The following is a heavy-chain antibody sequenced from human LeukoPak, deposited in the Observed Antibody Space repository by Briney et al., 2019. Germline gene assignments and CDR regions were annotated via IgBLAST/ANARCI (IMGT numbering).Heavy chain of an antibody. Sequence: PGGSLRLSCAASGFDFSDHGMHWVRQAPGKGLEWVAVISRHGSTKIYAASVKGRFTISRDNSNNTLYLQMNSLRPEDTAVYYCAKGIGRTSWSYYFDYWGQGTLVTVSS. CDR3: AKGIGRTSWSYYFDY. D-gene: IGHD2-2*01. CDR2: ISRHGSTK. CDR1: GFDFSDHG. V-gene: IGHV3-30*18. J-gene: IGHJ4*02.